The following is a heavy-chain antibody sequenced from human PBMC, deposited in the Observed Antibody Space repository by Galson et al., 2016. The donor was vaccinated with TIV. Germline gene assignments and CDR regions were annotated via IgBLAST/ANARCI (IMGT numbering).Heavy chain of an antibody. CDR3: VSGVGSGEPRNFDY. CDR1: GYTFSTYY. CDR2: INPSEGTT. Sequence: SVKVSCKASGYTFSTYYIHWVRPAPGQGLEWMVVINPSEGTTVYAQSFQGRVTMTRDTSTCTVYMELSSLAAEDTAVYYCVSGVGSGEPRNFDYWGQGTLVTVSS. V-gene: IGHV1-46*03. D-gene: IGHD3-16*01. J-gene: IGHJ4*02.